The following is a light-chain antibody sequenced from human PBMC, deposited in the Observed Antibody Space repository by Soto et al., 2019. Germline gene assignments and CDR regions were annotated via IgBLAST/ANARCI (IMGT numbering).Light chain of an antibody. V-gene: IGLV1-47*02. Sequence: QSVLTQPPSASGTAGQVVTISCSGGDSNIGSNSVYWYQHLPRMAPKLLIYYNNQRPSGVPDRFSGSRSGTSASLAIVGLRSEDEAVYYCAAWDASLSASVFGNGTKVTVL. J-gene: IGLJ1*01. CDR2: YNN. CDR1: DSNIGSNS. CDR3: AAWDASLSASV.